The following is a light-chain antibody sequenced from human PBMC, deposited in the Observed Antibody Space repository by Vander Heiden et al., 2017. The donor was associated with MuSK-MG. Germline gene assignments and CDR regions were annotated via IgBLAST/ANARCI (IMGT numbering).Light chain of an antibody. V-gene: IGKV3-20*01. Sequence: EIVLTQSPGTLSLSPGERASLSCRASQSVRSSDLAWYQQKPGQAPRLLIYGGSRRATSIPDRFTSSGSGTDFTLTISRLEPEDFAVYYCHQYGSSLITFGQGTRLEIK. CDR2: GGS. J-gene: IGKJ5*01. CDR1: QSVRSSD. CDR3: HQYGSSLIT.